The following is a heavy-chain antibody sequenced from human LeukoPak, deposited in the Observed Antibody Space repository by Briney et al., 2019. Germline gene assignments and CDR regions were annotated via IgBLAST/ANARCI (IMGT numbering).Heavy chain of an antibody. CDR3: ARVGGYSSGPDY. Sequence: GGSLRLSCAASGFTVSSNYMSWVRQAPGKGLEWVSVIYSGGSTYYADSVKGRFTISRDNSKNTLYLQMNSLRAEDTAVYYCARVGGYSSGPDYLGQGTLVTVSS. V-gene: IGHV3-53*01. D-gene: IGHD6-19*01. CDR2: IYSGGST. J-gene: IGHJ4*02. CDR1: GFTVSSNY.